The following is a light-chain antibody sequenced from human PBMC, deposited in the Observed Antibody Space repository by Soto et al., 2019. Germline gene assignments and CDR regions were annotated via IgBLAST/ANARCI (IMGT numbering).Light chain of an antibody. Sequence: EIVLTQSPGTLSLSPGERATLSCRASQSVSSSYLGWYQQKPGQPPRLLIYGTSIRATGIPDRFSGSGSGTDLTLTISRLEPEDFAVYYCQQSHSSFTFGPGTKVDIK. CDR3: QQSHSSFT. CDR2: GTS. V-gene: IGKV3-20*01. CDR1: QSVSSSY. J-gene: IGKJ3*01.